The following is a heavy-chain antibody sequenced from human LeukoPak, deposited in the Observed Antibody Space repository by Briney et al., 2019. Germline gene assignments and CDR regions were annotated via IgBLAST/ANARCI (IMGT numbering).Heavy chain of an antibody. V-gene: IGHV3-23*01. CDR2: LSGSGGTA. CDR1: GFTFSSHA. CDR3: AKGGSTSRVTTSRVVFGYYYYLDV. J-gene: IGHJ6*03. Sequence: GGSLRLSCAASGFTFSSHAMSWVRQAPGKGLGWVSSLSGSGGTAYHADSVKGHFSISRDNSKNTLYLQLNSLRAEDTAVYYCAKGGSTSRVTTSRVVFGYYYYLDVWGKGTPVTVSS. D-gene: IGHD4-17*01.